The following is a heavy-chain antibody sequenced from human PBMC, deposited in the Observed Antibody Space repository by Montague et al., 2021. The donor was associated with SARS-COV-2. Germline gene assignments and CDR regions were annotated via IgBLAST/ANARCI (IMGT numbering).Heavy chain of an antibody. V-gene: IGHV4-4*07. CDR2: IYTSGST. Sequence: SETLSLTCTVSGGSISSYYWSWIRQPAGKGLEWIGRIYTSGSTNYNPSLKSRVTMSVDTSKNQFSLKLSSVTAADTAVYYRAREAWFGDKTSASEYYGMDVWGQGTTVTVSS. CDR3: AREAWFGDKTSASEYYGMDV. J-gene: IGHJ6*02. D-gene: IGHD3-10*01. CDR1: GGSISSYY.